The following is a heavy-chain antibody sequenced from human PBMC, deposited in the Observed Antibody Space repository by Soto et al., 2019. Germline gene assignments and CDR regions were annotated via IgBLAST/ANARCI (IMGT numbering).Heavy chain of an antibody. V-gene: IGHV3-23*01. J-gene: IGHJ4*02. CDR2: ISGSGGGT. D-gene: IGHD1-1*01. CDR3: AKFGMATTKRSPPYYIDY. Sequence: PGGSLRLSCSASGFTFSIYAMSWFRQAPGKGLEWVSSISGSGGGTYYADSVKGRFTFSRDNSKNTLYLQMNSLRAEDTAVYYCAKFGMATTKRSPPYYIDYWGQGALVTVSS. CDR1: GFTFSIYA.